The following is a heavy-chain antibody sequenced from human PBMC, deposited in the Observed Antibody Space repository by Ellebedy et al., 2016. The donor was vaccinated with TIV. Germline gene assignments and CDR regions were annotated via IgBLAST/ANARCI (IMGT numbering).Heavy chain of an antibody. D-gene: IGHD1-1*01. V-gene: IGHV3-48*02. CDR3: AADTNWAFDS. Sequence: GESLKISCAASGFTFSYYSVNWVRQAPGKRLEWVSYIRPSSSLIYYADSVKGRFTISSDNAKNSLYLQMNSLRDEDTAVYYCAADTNWAFDSWGQGTLVTVSS. CDR2: IRPSSSLI. J-gene: IGHJ4*02. CDR1: GFTFSYYS.